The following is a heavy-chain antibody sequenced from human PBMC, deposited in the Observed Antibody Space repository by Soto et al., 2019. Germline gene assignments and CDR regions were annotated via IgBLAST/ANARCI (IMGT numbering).Heavy chain of an antibody. J-gene: IGHJ5*02. Sequence: SETVSLTCTVSGGSMSSSSYYWGWIRQPPGKGLEWIGSIYYSGSTYYNPSLKSRVTIPVDTSKNQSSLKLSSVTAADMAVYYCARLDYYGSGSPPNWFDPRGQGALVTVSS. CDR1: GGSMSSSSYY. CDR3: ARLDYYGSGSPPNWFDP. D-gene: IGHD3-10*01. V-gene: IGHV4-39*01. CDR2: IYYSGST.